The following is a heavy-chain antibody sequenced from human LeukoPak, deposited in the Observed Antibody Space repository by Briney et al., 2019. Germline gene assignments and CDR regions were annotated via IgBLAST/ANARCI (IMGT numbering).Heavy chain of an antibody. D-gene: IGHD3-3*01. CDR3: ARDAYYDFWSGYYILSAFDI. Sequence: GGSLRLSCAASGFTFSNYWMHWVRQAPGKGLVWVSRVNSDGSSKNYADSVKGRFTISRDNAKNTLYLQMNSLRAEDTALYYCARDAYYDFWSGYYILSAFDIWGQGTMVTVSS. J-gene: IGHJ3*02. CDR2: VNSDGSSK. CDR1: GFTFSNYW. V-gene: IGHV3-74*01.